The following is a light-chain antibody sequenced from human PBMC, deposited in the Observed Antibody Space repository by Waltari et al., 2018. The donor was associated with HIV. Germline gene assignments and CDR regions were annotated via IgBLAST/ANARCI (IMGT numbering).Light chain of an antibody. CDR2: DLI. Sequence: QSALTQSRPVSGSPGQPITIPCTGTTNDVGAYNYVSWYQQHPGSAPKLLIFDLIKRPSAVPDRFSGSKSGNTASLTISGLQAEDEADYYCCSSAGKYTFVFGTGTKVTVL. J-gene: IGLJ1*01. V-gene: IGLV2-11*01. CDR3: CSSAGKYTFV. CDR1: TNDVGAYNY.